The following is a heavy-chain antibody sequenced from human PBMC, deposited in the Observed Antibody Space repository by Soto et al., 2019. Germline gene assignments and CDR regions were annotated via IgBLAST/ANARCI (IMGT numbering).Heavy chain of an antibody. CDR1: GGSISGSY. J-gene: IGHJ4*02. Sequence: PSETLSLTCTVSGGSISGSYWSWIRQTPGKVPEWVGYIHYSGSTNYNPSLKSRVTMSVDSAKNQFSLQLSSVTAADTAVYFCTKYRRTDAEGYSFDYWGQGALVTVPQ. V-gene: IGHV4-59*01. D-gene: IGHD2-15*01. CDR2: IHYSGST. CDR3: TKYRRTDAEGYSFDY.